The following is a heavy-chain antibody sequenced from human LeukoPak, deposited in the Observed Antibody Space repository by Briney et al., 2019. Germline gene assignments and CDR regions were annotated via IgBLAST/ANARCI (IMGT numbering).Heavy chain of an antibody. J-gene: IGHJ5*02. V-gene: IGHV1-46*01. CDR3: ARAMGDCSGGSCYVRGRDWFDP. CDR2: INPSGGST. Sequence: ASVKVSCKASGYTFTSYYMHWVRQAPGQGLEWMGIINPSGGSTSYAQKFQGRVTMTRDMSTSTVYMELSSLRSEDTAVYYCARAMGDCSGGSCYVRGRDWFDPWGQGTLVTVSS. CDR1: GYTFTSYY. D-gene: IGHD2-15*01.